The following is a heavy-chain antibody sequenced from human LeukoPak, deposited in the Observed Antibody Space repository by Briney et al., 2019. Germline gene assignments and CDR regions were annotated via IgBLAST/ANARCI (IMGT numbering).Heavy chain of an antibody. CDR1: GYTFSSYS. D-gene: IGHD5-18*01. J-gene: IGHJ4*02. V-gene: IGHV3-21*01. Sequence: PGGSLRLSCAASGYTFSSYSMNWVRQAPGKGLEWVSSISSSSGYIYYADSMKGRFTISIDNAKNSLYLQMNCLTAEDTAVYYCASTGGYSYGYRYWGQGTLVTVSS. CDR3: ASTGGYSYGYRY. CDR2: ISSSSGYI.